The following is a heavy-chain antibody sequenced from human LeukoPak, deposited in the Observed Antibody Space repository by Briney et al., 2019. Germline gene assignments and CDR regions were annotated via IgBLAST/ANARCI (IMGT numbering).Heavy chain of an antibody. V-gene: IGHV4-34*01. CDR1: GGSFSGYY. CDR2: IDQSEST. J-gene: IGHJ4*02. CDR3: ARGSRGGYSSSWYIPIPPADY. D-gene: IGHD6-13*01. Sequence: SETLSLTCAVYGGSFSGYYWSWIRQSPEKGLEWIGEIDQSESTNYNPSLKSRDTISVDTSKNQFSLRLSSVTAADTAVYYCARGSRGGYSSSWYIPIPPADYWGQGTLVTVSS.